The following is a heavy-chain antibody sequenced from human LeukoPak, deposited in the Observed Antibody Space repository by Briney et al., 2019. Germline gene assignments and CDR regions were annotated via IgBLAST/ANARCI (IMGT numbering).Heavy chain of an antibody. J-gene: IGHJ4*02. D-gene: IGHD3-22*01. CDR1: GGSISSYY. CDR2: IYYSGST. V-gene: IGHV4-59*01. CDR3: ASSHDYDSSGYFVGYYFDY. Sequence: SETLSLTCTVSGGSISSYYWSWIRQPPGKGLEWIGYIYYSGSTNYNPSLKSRATISVDTSKNQFSLKLSSVTAADTAVYYCASSHDYDSSGYFVGYYFDYWGQGTLVTVSS.